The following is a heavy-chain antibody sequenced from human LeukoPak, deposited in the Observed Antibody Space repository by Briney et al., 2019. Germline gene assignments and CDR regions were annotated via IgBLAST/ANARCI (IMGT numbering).Heavy chain of an antibody. CDR1: GGTFSSYA. Sequence: SVKVSCKASGGTFSSYAISWVRQAPGQGLEWMGGIIPIFGTANYAQKFQGRVTITADKSTSTAYMELSSLRSEDTAVYYCARAYYYGSGRRYYLDYWGQGTLVTVSS. CDR2: IIPIFGTA. D-gene: IGHD3-10*01. CDR3: ARAYYYGSGRRYYLDY. V-gene: IGHV1-69*06. J-gene: IGHJ4*02.